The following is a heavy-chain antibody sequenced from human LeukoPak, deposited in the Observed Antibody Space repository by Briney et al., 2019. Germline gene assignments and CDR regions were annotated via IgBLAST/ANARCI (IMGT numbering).Heavy chain of an antibody. CDR3: TTVGTTSPIAEEYFDY. V-gene: IGHV3-15*01. J-gene: IGHJ4*02. CDR1: GFTFDNAW. Sequence: GGSVRLSCAASGFTFDNAWMNWVRQAPGKGLEWVGRVKSKTDGGTTDYAAPVKGRFTISGDDSESTLFLQLNSLKTEDTALYYCTTVGTTSPIAEEYFDYWGQGTLVTVSS. CDR2: VKSKTDGGTT. D-gene: IGHD1-26*01.